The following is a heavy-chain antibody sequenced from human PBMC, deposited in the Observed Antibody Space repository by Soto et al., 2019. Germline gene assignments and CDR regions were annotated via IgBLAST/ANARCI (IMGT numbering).Heavy chain of an antibody. J-gene: IGHJ3*02. Sequence: GASVKVSCKASGYTFTSYGISWVRQAPGQGLEWMGIINANNGNTNYAQKFQGRVTMTRDTSTSTVYMELSSLRSEDTAVYYCARETKGMVRGVNDAFDIWGRGTMVTVS. V-gene: IGHV1-18*01. CDR2: INANNGNT. CDR1: GYTFTSYG. CDR3: ARETKGMVRGVNDAFDI. D-gene: IGHD3-10*01.